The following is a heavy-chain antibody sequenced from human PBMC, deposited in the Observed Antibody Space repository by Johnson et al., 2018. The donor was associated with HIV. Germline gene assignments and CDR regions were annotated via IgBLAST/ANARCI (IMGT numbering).Heavy chain of an antibody. D-gene: IGHD2-21*01. V-gene: IGHV3-23*04. CDR3: ARDANEFVVVIANDAFDI. J-gene: IGHJ3*02. Sequence: EVQLVESGGGLVQPGGSLRLSCAASGFSFSEYAMSWVRQAPGKGLEWVSAISAGGGSTFFADSVKGRFTISRDNSKNSVYLQMNSLRAEDTDLYYCARDANEFVVVIANDAFDIWGQGTMVTVSS. CDR1: GFSFSEYA. CDR2: ISAGGGST.